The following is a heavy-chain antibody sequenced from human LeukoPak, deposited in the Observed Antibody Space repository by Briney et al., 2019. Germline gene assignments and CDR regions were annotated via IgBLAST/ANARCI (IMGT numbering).Heavy chain of an antibody. CDR2: IWFDGSNR. J-gene: IGHJ4*02. CDR3: ASQGGFDY. CDR1: GFTFSDYG. V-gene: IGHV3-33*03. Sequence: PGGSLRLSCAASGFTFSDYGMHWVRQAPGKGLEWVALIWFDGSNRKYADSVKGRFTISRDDAKNSLYLQMNSLRAEGTAVYYCASQGGFDYWGQGTPVTVSS.